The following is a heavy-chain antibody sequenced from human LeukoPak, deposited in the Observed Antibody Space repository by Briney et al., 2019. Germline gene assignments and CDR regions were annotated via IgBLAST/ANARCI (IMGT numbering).Heavy chain of an antibody. Sequence: APVKVSCKASGYSFTTYYMHWVRQAPGQGLEWMGIINPSGGITGYAQKFQGRVTMARDTSTSTVYMELSSLRSEDTAVYYCARGYYYDSSAGPSEYWGQGTLVTVSS. CDR1: GYSFTTYY. CDR3: ARGYYYDSSAGPSEY. D-gene: IGHD3-22*01. J-gene: IGHJ4*02. CDR2: INPSGGIT. V-gene: IGHV1-46*01.